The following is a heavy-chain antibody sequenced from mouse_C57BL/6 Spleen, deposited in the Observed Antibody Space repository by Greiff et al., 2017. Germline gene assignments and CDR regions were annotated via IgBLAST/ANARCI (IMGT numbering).Heavy chain of an antibody. J-gene: IGHJ3*01. D-gene: IGHD2-3*01. Sequence: EVKVEESGGGLVQPGGSLSLSCAASGFTFTDYYMSWVRQPPGKALEWLGFIRNKANGYTTEYSASVKGRFTISRDNSQSILYLQMNALRAEDSATYSGARYGGGYYPGFADWGQGTLVTVSA. CDR1: GFTFTDYY. CDR2: IRNKANGYTT. CDR3: ARYGGGYYPGFAD. V-gene: IGHV7-3*01.